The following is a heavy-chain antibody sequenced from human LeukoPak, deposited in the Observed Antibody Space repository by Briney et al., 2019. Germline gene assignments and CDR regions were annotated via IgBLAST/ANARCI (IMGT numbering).Heavy chain of an antibody. J-gene: IGHJ4*02. CDR3: ARCDSSGYYVFDY. CDR1: GFTFSSYG. CDR2: MSYDGSKE. D-gene: IGHD3-22*01. Sequence: GGSLRLSCAASGFTFSSYGMHWVRQAPGKGLEWVAVMSYDGSKEYYADSVKGRFTISRDNSKNTLYLQMNSLRVEDTAVYYCARCDSSGYYVFDYWGQGTLVTVSS. V-gene: IGHV3-30*03.